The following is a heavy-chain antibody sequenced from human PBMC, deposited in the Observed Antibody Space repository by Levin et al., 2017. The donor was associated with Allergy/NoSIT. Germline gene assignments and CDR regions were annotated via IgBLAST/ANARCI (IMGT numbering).Heavy chain of an antibody. V-gene: IGHV3-9*01. J-gene: IGHJ4*02. CDR1: GFTFDDYA. CDR2: ISWNSGSI. D-gene: IGHD3-10*01. Sequence: PGGSLRLSCAASGFTFDDYAMHWVRQAPGKGLEWVSGISWNSGSIGYADSVKGRFTISRDNAKNSLYLQMNSLRAEDTALYYCAKDVNADYYGSGSFAYWGQGTLVTVSS. CDR3: AKDVNADYYGSGSFAY.